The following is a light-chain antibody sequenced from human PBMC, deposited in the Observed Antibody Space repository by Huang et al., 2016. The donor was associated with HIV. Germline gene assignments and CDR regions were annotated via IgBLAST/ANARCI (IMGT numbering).Light chain of an antibody. V-gene: IGKV3-20*01. CDR3: QQYGRSLT. Sequence: DIVLTQSPGTLSLSPGERAILSCRASQSVRSRYLAWYQERPGQAPRLVIYGASTRATGIPDRFSGSGSGTDFTLTISRLEPEDFAVYYCQQYGRSLTFGQGTRLELK. CDR2: GAS. J-gene: IGKJ5*01. CDR1: QSVRSRY.